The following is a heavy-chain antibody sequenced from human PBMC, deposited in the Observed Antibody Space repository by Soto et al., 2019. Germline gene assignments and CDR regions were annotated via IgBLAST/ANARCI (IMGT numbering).Heavy chain of an antibody. V-gene: IGHV1-24*01. CDR1: GYTLTELS. D-gene: IGHD4-17*01. CDR3: ATGLWDYGDETPY. J-gene: IGHJ4*02. Sequence: ASVKVSCKVSGYTLTELSMHWVRQAPGKGLEWMGGFDPEDGETIYAQRFQGRVTMTEDTSTDTAYMELSSLRSEDTAVYYCATGLWDYGDETPYWGQGTLVTVSS. CDR2: FDPEDGET.